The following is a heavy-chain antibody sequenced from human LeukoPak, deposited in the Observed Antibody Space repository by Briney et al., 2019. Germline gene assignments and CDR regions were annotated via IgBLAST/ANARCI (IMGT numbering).Heavy chain of an antibody. D-gene: IGHD3-10*01. J-gene: IGHJ4*02. CDR3: ARGYGSGSSHIDY. Sequence: PGGSLRLSCVASGFTFSTYGMSWVRQAPGKGLEWVSAISGSGGSTYYADSVKGRFTISRDNSKNTLYLQMNSLRAEDTAVYYCARGYGSGSSHIDYWGQGTLVTVSS. CDR2: ISGSGGST. V-gene: IGHV3-23*01. CDR1: GFTFSTYG.